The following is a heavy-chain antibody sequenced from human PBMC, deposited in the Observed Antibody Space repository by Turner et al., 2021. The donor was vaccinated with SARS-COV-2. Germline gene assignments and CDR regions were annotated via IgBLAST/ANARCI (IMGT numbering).Heavy chain of an antibody. CDR3: AKGPMDSSGWTAG. D-gene: IGHD6-19*01. V-gene: IGHV3-30-3*01. J-gene: IGHJ4*02. CDR2: ISYDGSNK. CDR1: GFTFSSYF. Sequence: VQLVESGGGVVQPGRSLSLSCAASGFTFSSYFMHWVRQAPGKVLEWLAVISYDGSNKYYADAVKGRFTISRDNSKNTLYLQMSSLRAEDTAVYYCAKGPMDSSGWTAGWGQGTRVTVSS.